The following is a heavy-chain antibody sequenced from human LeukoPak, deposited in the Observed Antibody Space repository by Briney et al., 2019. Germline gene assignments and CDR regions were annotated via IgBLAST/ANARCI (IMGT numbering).Heavy chain of an antibody. CDR2: FDPEDGET. CDR3: ATGFRGFGELSVTFAY. J-gene: IGHJ4*02. Sequence: ASVRVSCKVSGYTLTELSMHWVRQAPGKGLEWMGGFDPEDGETIYAQKFQGRVTMTEDTSTDTAYTELSSLRSEDTAVYYCATGFRGFGELSVTFAYWGQGTLVTVSS. D-gene: IGHD3-10*01. V-gene: IGHV1-24*01. CDR1: GYTLTELS.